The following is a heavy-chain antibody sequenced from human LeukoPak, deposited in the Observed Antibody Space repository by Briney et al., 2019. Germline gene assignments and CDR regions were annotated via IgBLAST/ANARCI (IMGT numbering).Heavy chain of an antibody. CDR2: LYSGGST. CDR3: AARDCSTTSCYGGLFDY. Sequence: PGGSLRLSCAVSGLSVSSKYMNWVRQAPGKGLEWVSLLYSGGSTYYADSVKGRFTISRDSSKNTVYLQMNSLRAEDTAVYYCAARDCSTTSCYGGLFDYWGQGTLVTVSS. V-gene: IGHV3-53*01. CDR1: GLSVSSKY. J-gene: IGHJ4*02. D-gene: IGHD2-2*01.